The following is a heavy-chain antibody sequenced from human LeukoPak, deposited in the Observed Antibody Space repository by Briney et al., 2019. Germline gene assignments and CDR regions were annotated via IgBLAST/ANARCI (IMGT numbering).Heavy chain of an antibody. V-gene: IGHV4-59*01. D-gene: IGHD4-11*01. J-gene: IGHJ4*02. CDR2: IYYSGST. CDR1: GGSISSYY. CDR3: ARGPGTTVTTAFDY. Sequence: PSETLSLTCTVSGGSISSYYWSWIRQPPGKGLEWIGYIYYSGSTNYNPSLKSRVTISVDTSKNQFSLKLSSVTAADTAVYYCARGPGTTVTTAFDYWGQGTLVTVSS.